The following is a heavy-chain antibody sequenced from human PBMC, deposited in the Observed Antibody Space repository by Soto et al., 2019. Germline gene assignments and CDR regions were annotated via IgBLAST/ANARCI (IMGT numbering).Heavy chain of an antibody. Sequence: QVQLVQSGAEVKKPGASVKVSCKASGYTFTSYAMHWVRQAPGQRLEWMGGINAGNGNTKYSQKFQGRVTITRDTSASTAYMELSSLRSEDTAVYYCARGASPLIDYWGQGTLVTVSS. D-gene: IGHD1-26*01. CDR2: INAGNGNT. J-gene: IGHJ4*02. CDR1: GYTFTSYA. V-gene: IGHV1-3*01. CDR3: ARGASPLIDY.